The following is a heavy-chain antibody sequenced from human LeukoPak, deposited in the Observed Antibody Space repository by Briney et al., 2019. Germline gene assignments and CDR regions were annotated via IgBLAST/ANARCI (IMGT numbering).Heavy chain of an antibody. V-gene: IGHV4-59*01. CDR1: GGSISSYY. CDR3: ARGGYSGYADSGFDY. J-gene: IGHJ4*02. D-gene: IGHD5-12*01. CDR2: IYYSGST. Sequence: SETLSLTCTVSGGSISSYYWSWIRQPPGKGLEWIGYIYYSGSTNYNPSLKSRVTISVDTSKNQFSLKLSSVTAADTAVYYCARGGYSGYADSGFDYWGQGTLVTVSS.